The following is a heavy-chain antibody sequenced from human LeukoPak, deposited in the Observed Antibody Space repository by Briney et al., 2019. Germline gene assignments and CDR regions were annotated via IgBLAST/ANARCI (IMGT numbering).Heavy chain of an antibody. J-gene: IGHJ4*02. CDR3: AKGRNYYGSGSSLY. D-gene: IGHD3-10*01. Sequence: PGGSLRLSCAASGFTFSSHGMSWVRQAPGKGLEWVSAISGSGGSTYYADSVKGRFTMSRDNSKNTLYLQMNSLRAEDTAVYYCAKGRNYYGSGSSLYWGQGTLVTVSS. CDR2: ISGSGGST. V-gene: IGHV3-23*01. CDR1: GFTFSSHG.